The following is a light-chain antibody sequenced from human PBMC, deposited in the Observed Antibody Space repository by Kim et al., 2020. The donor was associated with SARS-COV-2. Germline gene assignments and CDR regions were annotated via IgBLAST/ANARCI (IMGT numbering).Light chain of an antibody. CDR3: QSYDSSLSGWV. CDR2: GNY. Sequence: TDAIACTEIVSNSGAGYDAHWYQQQPGTAPKLLIYGNYNRPSGVPDRFSGSRSGTSASLAITGLQAEDEADYYCQSYDSSLSGWVFGGGTKLTVL. CDR1: VSNSGAGYD. J-gene: IGLJ3*02. V-gene: IGLV1-40*01.